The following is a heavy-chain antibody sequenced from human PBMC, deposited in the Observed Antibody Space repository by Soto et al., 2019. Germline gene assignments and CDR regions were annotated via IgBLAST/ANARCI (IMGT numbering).Heavy chain of an antibody. CDR1: GFTFDDYA. Sequence: EVQLVESGGGLVQPGRSLRLSCAASGFTFDDYAMHWVRQAPGKGLEWVSGISWNSGSIGYADSVKGRFTISRDNAKNSLYLQTNSLRAEDTALYYCAKALPGSGSYRRYTMDVWGKGTTVTVSS. CDR2: ISWNSGSI. V-gene: IGHV3-9*01. J-gene: IGHJ6*04. D-gene: IGHD3-10*01. CDR3: AKALPGSGSYRRYTMDV.